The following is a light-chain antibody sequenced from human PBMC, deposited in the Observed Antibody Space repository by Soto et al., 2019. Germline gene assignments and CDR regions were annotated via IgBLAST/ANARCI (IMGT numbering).Light chain of an antibody. Sequence: QSALTQPASVSGSPGQSITISCTGTSSDVGGYNYVSWYQQQPGKAPKLMIYEVSNRPSGVSNRFSGSKSGNTASLTISGLQAEDEADYYCISYTSSSTLVFGTGTKVTVL. CDR3: ISYTSSSTLV. J-gene: IGLJ1*01. V-gene: IGLV2-14*01. CDR2: EVS. CDR1: SSDVGGYNY.